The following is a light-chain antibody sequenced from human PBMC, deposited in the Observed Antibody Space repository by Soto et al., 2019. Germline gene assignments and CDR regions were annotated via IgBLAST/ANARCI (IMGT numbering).Light chain of an antibody. Sequence: QSALTQPASVSGSPGQSITVSCTGTSGDVGASDYVSWYQHHPGKAPKTIIYEVKNRPSGVSSRFSGSKSANTASLTISGLQAEDEADYYCTSFTTSTPLYVFGTGTQLTVL. CDR3: TSFTTSTPLYV. CDR1: SGDVGASDY. J-gene: IGLJ1*01. CDR2: EVK. V-gene: IGLV2-14*01.